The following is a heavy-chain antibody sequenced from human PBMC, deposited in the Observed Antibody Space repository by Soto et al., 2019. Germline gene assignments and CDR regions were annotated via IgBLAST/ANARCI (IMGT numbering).Heavy chain of an antibody. CDR3: ARSVDY. V-gene: IGHV3-7*01. CDR2: TNLDGSEK. Sequence: EVQLVESGGGLVQPGGSLRLSCAASGFTFNSYWMTWFRQAPGKGLEWVANTNLDGSEKNYVDSVKGRFTISRDNAKNSLSLQMNXXRVEDHDVFYRARSVDYWGQGALVNVSP. CDR1: GFTFNSYW. J-gene: IGHJ4*02.